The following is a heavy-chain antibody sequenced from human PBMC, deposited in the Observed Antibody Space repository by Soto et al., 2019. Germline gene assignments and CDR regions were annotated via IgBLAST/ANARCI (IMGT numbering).Heavy chain of an antibody. J-gene: IGHJ5*02. D-gene: IGHD2-21*01. V-gene: IGHV3-15*01. CDR2: MKSKSDGGTT. Sequence: GGSLTLACAASGFTFSDAWMSWVRQAPGKGLDWVGRMKSKSDGGTTEYAAPVRGRSTTSRDDSKNTSYLQMNSLKTDDTAGYYCTTDLRRIAVVLGSTGYFNPWGQGTPVTVSS. CDR1: GFTFSDAW. CDR3: TTDLRRIAVVLGSTGYFNP.